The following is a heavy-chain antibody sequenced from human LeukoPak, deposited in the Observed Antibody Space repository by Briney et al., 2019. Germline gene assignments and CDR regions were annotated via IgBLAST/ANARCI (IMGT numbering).Heavy chain of an antibody. J-gene: IGHJ4*02. CDR1: GGSFSGYY. V-gene: IGHV4-34*01. D-gene: IGHD1-7*01. CDR3: ASISSPWNSYFDY. Sequence: SETLSLTCAVYGGSFSGYYWSWIPQPPGKGLEWIGEINHSGSTNYNPSLKSRVTISVDTSKNQFSLKLSSVTAADTAVYYCASISSPWNSYFDYWGQGTLVTVSS. CDR2: INHSGST.